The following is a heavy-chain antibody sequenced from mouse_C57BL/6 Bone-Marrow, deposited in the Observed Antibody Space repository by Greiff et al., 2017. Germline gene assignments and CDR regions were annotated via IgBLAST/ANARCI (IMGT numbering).Heavy chain of an antibody. J-gene: IGHJ1*03. D-gene: IGHD1-1*01. CDR2: IHPNSGST. CDR3: ARSPYYYGSSQGYFDV. CDR1: GYTFTSYW. V-gene: IGHV1-64*01. Sequence: QVQLQQPGAELVKPGASVKLSCKASGYTFTSYWMHWVKQRPGQGLEWIGMIHPNSGSTNYNEKFKSKATLTVDKSSSTAYMQRSSLTSEDSAVYYCARSPYYYGSSQGYFDVWGTGTTVTVSS.